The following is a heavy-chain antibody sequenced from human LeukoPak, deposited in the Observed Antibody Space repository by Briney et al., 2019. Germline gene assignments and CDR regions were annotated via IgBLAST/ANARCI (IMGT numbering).Heavy chain of an antibody. V-gene: IGHV1-18*01. CDR1: GYIFISYD. J-gene: IGHJ4*02. D-gene: IGHD3-10*01. CDR2: ISAYNGNT. CDR3: ARVRGSGSYYKCFDY. Sequence: GASVKVSCKASGYIFISYDITSVRQAACQGLEWMGWISAYNGNTNHAQKLQDIVTMTTDPSTNKAYMELRSVRADDTAVYYWARVRGSGSYYKCFDYWGQGTQVTVSS.